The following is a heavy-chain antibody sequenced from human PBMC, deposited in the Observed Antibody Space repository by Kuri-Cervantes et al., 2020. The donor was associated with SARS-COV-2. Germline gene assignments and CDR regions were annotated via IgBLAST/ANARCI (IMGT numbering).Heavy chain of an antibody. J-gene: IGHJ6*03. V-gene: IGHV3-33*08. D-gene: IGHD3-16*01. CDR1: GFTFSDYS. CDR3: ARGAANYYYMDV. CDR2: IWYDGENE. Sequence: GGSLRLSCAASGFTFSDYSMNWVRQAPGKGLEWVAVIWYDGENEYYAGSVKGRFTISRDNSKNTVSLHMNSLRAEDAAMYYCARGAANYYYMDVWGKGTTVTVSS.